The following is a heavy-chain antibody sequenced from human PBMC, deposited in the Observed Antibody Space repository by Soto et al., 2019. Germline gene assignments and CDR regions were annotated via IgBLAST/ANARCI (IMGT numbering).Heavy chain of an antibody. CDR1: GLTFSSYA. V-gene: IGHV3-23*01. J-gene: IGHJ6*02. CDR3: AKDGRAYASGTYYRSNYYYYGMDV. D-gene: IGHD3-10*01. Sequence: EVQPLESGGGLVQPGGSLRLSCADSGLTFSSYAMSWVRQAPGKGLEWVSGISGGGGSTYYADSVKGRFTISRDNSKNTLYLQMNNLRAEDTAVYYCAKDGRAYASGTYYRSNYYYYGMDVWGQGTTVTVSS. CDR2: ISGGGGST.